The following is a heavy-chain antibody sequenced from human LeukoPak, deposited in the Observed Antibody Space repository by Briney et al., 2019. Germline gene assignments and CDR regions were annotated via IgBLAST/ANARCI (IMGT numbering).Heavy chain of an antibody. V-gene: IGHV3-9*01. CDR2: ISWNSGSI. J-gene: IGHJ3*02. CDR3: AKAYSEAGGAFDI. Sequence: GGSLRLSCAASGFSFDDYAMHWVRQAPGKGLEWVPGISWNSGSIGYADSVKGRFTISRDNAKNSLYLQMNSLRAEDTALYYCAKAYSEAGGAFDIWGQGTMVTVSS. CDR1: GFSFDDYA. D-gene: IGHD2-8*02.